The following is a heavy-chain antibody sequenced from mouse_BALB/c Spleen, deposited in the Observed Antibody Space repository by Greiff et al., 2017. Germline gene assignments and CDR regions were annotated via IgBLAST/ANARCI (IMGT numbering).Heavy chain of an antibody. D-gene: IGHD1-1*01. CDR2: INPSNGRT. J-gene: IGHJ2*01. Sequence: VQLQQPGAELVKPGASVKLSCKASGYTFTSYWMHWVKQRPGQGLEWIGEINPSNGRTNYNEKFKSKATLTVDKSSSTAYMQLSSLTSEDSAVYYCARWGTTVVWGQGTTLTVSS. V-gene: IGHV1S81*02. CDR1: GYTFTSYW. CDR3: ARWGTTVV.